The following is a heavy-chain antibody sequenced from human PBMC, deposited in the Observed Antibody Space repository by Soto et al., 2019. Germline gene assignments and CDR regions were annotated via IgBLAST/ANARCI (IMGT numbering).Heavy chain of an antibody. CDR3: AREAVAGRRYFDY. Sequence: PGGSLGLSCAASGFTFSSYAMHWVRQAPGKGLEWVAVISYDGSNKYYADSVKGRFTISRDNSKNTLYLQMNSLRAEDTAVYYCAREAVAGRRYFDYWGQGTLVTVSS. V-gene: IGHV3-30-3*01. J-gene: IGHJ4*02. D-gene: IGHD6-19*01. CDR1: GFTFSSYA. CDR2: ISYDGSNK.